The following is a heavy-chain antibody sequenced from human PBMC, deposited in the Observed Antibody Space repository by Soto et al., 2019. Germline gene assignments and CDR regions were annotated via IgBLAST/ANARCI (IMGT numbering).Heavy chain of an antibody. CDR2: IYHSGST. V-gene: IGHV4-30-2*01. D-gene: IGHD3-10*01. Sequence: SETLSLTCAVSGGSISSGGYSWSWIRQPPGKGLEWIGYIYHSGSTYYNPSLKSRVTISVDRSKNQFSLKLSSVTAADTAVYYCARASHYYGSGSYADYWGQGTLVTVSS. CDR1: GGSISSGGYS. J-gene: IGHJ4*02. CDR3: ARASHYYGSGSYADY.